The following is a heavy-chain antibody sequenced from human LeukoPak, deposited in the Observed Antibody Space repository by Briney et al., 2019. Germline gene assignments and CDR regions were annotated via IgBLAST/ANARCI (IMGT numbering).Heavy chain of an antibody. CDR2: IYYSGST. J-gene: IGHJ4*02. V-gene: IGHV4-61*01. D-gene: IGHD6-19*01. CDR1: GGSVSSGSYY. CDR3: ARDRRVAVALRYFDY. Sequence: SETLSLTCTVSGGSVSSGSYYWSWIRQPPGKGLEWIWYIYYSGSTNYNPSLKSRVTISVDTSKNQFSLKLSSVTAADTAVYYCARDRRVAVALRYFDYWGQGTLVTVSS.